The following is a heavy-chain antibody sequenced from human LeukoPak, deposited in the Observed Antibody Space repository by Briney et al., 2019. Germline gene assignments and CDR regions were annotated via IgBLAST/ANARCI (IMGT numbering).Heavy chain of an antibody. D-gene: IGHD6-19*01. CDR3: AKSTESSGWYDY. CDR1: GASITNYY. CDR2: IDYSAYS. J-gene: IGHJ4*02. Sequence: SETLSLTCTVSGASITNYYWNWIRQPPGKGLEWIGFIDYSAYSKYNPSLKRRVTISRDTSKNQFSLKLTSVTAADTAVYYCAKSTESSGWYDYWGQGTLVTVSS. V-gene: IGHV4-59*03.